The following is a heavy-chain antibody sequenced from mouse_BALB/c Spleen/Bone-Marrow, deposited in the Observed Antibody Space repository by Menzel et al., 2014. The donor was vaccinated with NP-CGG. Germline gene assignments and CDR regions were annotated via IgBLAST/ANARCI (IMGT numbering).Heavy chain of an antibody. CDR1: GLNIKDTY. V-gene: IGHV14-3*02. Sequence: VSPAVSCLLKCTASGLNIKDTYMHWVKQRPEQGLEWIGRIDPANGNTKYDPKFQGKATITADTSSNTAYLQLSSLTSEDTAVYYCARWEYYARDYWGQGTSVTVTS. CDR2: IDPANGNT. CDR3: ARWEYYARDY. D-gene: IGHD4-1*01. J-gene: IGHJ4*01.